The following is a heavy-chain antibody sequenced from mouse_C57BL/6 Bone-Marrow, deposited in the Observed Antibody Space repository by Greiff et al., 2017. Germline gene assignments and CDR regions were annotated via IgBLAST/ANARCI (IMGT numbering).Heavy chain of an antibody. V-gene: IGHV1-85*01. CDR3: ARSCSYRHFDN. Sequence: VQLQESGPELVKPGASVKLSCKASGYTFTSYDINWVKQRPGQGLEWIGWIYPRDGSTKYNEKFKGKATLTVDTSSSTAYMELRSLTSEDSAVYFCARSCSYRHFDNWGQGTTLTVSA. CDR2: IYPRDGST. D-gene: IGHD1-1*01. CDR1: GYTFTSYD. J-gene: IGHJ2*01.